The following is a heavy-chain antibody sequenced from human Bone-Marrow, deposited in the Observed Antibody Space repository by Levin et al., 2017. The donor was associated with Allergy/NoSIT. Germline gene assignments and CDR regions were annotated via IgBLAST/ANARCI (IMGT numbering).Heavy chain of an antibody. CDR3: ARTSRIMITFGGLIGANDAFDI. Sequence: PGGSLRLSCAASGFNVSSNYMNWVRQAPGKGLEWVSIIYSGGGTFYADSVKGRFTISRDNSKNTLYLQINSLRAEDTAVYYCARTSRIMITFGGLIGANDAFDIWGQGTMVAVSS. D-gene: IGHD3-16*02. CDR2: IYSGGGT. V-gene: IGHV3-53*01. CDR1: GFNVSSNY. J-gene: IGHJ3*02.